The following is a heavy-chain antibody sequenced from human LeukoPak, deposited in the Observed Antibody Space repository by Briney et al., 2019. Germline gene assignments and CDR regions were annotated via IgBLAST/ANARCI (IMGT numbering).Heavy chain of an antibody. CDR3: ARDRRLKADAFDI. D-gene: IGHD3-22*01. CDR2: IWYDGSNK. J-gene: IGHJ3*02. CDR1: GFTFSSYG. Sequence: GGSLRLSCAASGFTFSSYGMHWVRQAPAKGMEWVAVIWYDGSNKYYADSVRGRFTISRDNSKNTLYLQMNSLRAEDTAVYYCARDRRLKADAFDIWGQGTMVTVSS. V-gene: IGHV3-33*01.